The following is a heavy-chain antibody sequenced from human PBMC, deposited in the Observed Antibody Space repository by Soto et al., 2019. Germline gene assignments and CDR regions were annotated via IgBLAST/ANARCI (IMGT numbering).Heavy chain of an antibody. J-gene: IGHJ4*02. Sequence: SETQSHTCNVSGGSISSGSSYCGWFRQPPGKGLEWIGSIYYSGSTYYNPSLKSRVTISVDTSKNQFSLKLSSVTAADTAVYYCARHTPAISISDHWGQGTLVTVS. V-gene: IGHV4-39*01. CDR3: ARHTPAISISDH. D-gene: IGHD2-15*01. CDR1: GGSISSGSSY. CDR2: IYYSGST.